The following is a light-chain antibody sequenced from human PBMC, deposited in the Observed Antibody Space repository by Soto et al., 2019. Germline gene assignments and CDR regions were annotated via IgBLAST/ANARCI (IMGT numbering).Light chain of an antibody. V-gene: IGKV1-9*01. CDR2: GAS. J-gene: IGKJ5*01. CDR1: EGISSY. CDR3: QQFNSYPFT. Sequence: DIQLTQSPSFLSASVGDRVTITCRASEGISSYLAWYQQKPGKAPKLLIYGASTLQSGVPSRFSGSGSETEFTLTISSLQPEDFAAYYCQQFNSYPFTFGQGTRLEIK.